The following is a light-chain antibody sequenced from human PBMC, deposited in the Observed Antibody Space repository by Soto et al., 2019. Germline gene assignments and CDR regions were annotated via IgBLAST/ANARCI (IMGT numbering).Light chain of an antibody. CDR1: QSVSNW. CDR3: QQYNSYSA. V-gene: IGKV1-5*01. J-gene: IGKJ1*01. CDR2: DAS. Sequence: DIQMTQSPSTLSASVGDRVTITCRASQSVSNWLAWYQQKRGKAPELLIFDASILKSGVPSRFSGSGSGTEFTLTISSLQPDDFVTYYCQQYNSYSAFGQGTKVEIK.